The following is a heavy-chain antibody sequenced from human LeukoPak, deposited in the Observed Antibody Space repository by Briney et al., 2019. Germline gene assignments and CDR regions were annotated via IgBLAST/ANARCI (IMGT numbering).Heavy chain of an antibody. CDR3: ARDWTEVAVAGTVGFDP. J-gene: IGHJ5*02. CDR2: LNSDETSA. V-gene: IGHV3-74*03. CDR1: GFSFRNYW. Sequence: TGGSLRLSCVISGFSFRNYWMHWVRQAPGRGLVWVSRLNSDETSATYADSVKGRFTISRDNSKNTLYLQMNSLRAEDTAVYYCARDWTEVAVAGTVGFDPWGQGTLVTVSS. D-gene: IGHD6-19*01.